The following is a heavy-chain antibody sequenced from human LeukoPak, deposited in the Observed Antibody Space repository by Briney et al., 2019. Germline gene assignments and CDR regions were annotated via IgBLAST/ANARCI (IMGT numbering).Heavy chain of an antibody. V-gene: IGHV4-34*01. CDR2: INHSGST. CDR1: GGSFSGYY. Sequence: SETLSLTCAVYGGSFSGYYWSWIRQPPGKGLEWIGEINHSGSTNYNPSLKSRVTISVDTSKNQFSLKLSSVTAADTAVYYCARGAREWELPDYWGRGTLVTVSS. CDR3: ARGAREWELPDY. J-gene: IGHJ4*02. D-gene: IGHD1-26*01.